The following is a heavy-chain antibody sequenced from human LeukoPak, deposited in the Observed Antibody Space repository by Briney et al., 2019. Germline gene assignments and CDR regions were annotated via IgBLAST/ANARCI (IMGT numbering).Heavy chain of an antibody. Sequence: GGSLRLSCAASGFTFSDYYMSWIRQAPGKGLESLSYISGSGSDISYADSVNGRFTVSRDNAKKSLYLQMNSLSPEDTAMYYCSRGPRRLDYWGQGTLVTVSS. CDR3: SRGPRRLDY. J-gene: IGHJ4*02. CDR1: GFTFSDYY. CDR2: ISGSGSDI. V-gene: IGHV3-11*01.